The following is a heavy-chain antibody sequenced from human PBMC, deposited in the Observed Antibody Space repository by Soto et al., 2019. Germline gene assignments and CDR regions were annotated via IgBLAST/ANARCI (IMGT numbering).Heavy chain of an antibody. CDR1: VFTFSHYE. CDR3: ARGDYGDFDY. J-gene: IGHJ4*02. Sequence: EVQLVESGGGLVQPGGSLRLSCVASVFTFSHYERNWVRQAPGKGLEWVSYISTSGSTIYYADSVKGRFTISRDNANNSLYLQMNSLRAEDTAVYYCARGDYGDFDYWGQGTLVTVSS. V-gene: IGHV3-48*03. CDR2: ISTSGSTI. D-gene: IGHD4-17*01.